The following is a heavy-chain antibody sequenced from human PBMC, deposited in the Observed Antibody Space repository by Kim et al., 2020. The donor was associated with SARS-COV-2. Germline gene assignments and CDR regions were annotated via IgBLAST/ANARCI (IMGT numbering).Heavy chain of an antibody. Sequence: GRFTITRDNAKNSRYLQMNSLRAEDTAVYYCARAVRDCSSTSCQWYFDLWGRGTLVTVSS. CDR3: ARAVRDCSSTSCQWYFDL. J-gene: IGHJ2*01. V-gene: IGHV3-11*06. D-gene: IGHD2-2*01.